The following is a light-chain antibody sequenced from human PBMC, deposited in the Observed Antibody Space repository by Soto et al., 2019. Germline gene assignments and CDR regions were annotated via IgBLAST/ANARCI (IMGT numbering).Light chain of an antibody. CDR3: MQALHTPRT. CDR2: LGS. J-gene: IGKJ2*01. V-gene: IGKV2-28*01. Sequence: DIVMTQSPLSLPVTPGEPASISCRSSQSLLHSNGYNYLDWYLQKPGQSPQLLIYLGSNRASGVPDRFSGSGSGTDLTRKISRVEAEDVGVYYYMQALHTPRTFGQGTKLEIK. CDR1: QSLLHSNGYNY.